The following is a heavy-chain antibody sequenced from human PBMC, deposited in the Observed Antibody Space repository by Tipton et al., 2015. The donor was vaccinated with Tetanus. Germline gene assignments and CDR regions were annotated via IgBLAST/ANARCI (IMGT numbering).Heavy chain of an antibody. Sequence: TLSLTCTVSGGSMSTYYWNWIRQPAGKGLEWIGRIYSSGTTNYDPSLRGRVTMSIDTSKNRFSLKLDSVTAADTAIYYCARALKQGANWFDPWGQGTLVTVSS. CDR1: GGSMSTYY. D-gene: IGHD3-16*01. CDR3: ARALKQGANWFDP. V-gene: IGHV4-4*07. CDR2: IYSSGTT. J-gene: IGHJ5*02.